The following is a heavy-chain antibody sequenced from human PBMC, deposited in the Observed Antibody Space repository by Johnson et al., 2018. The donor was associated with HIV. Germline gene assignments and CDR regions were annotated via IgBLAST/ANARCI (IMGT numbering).Heavy chain of an antibody. J-gene: IGHJ3*02. CDR1: GFTFSPYA. Sequence: QVQLVESGGGVVQPGRSLRLSCAASGFTFSPYAMDWVRQAPGKGLEWVAAISSDGSNKYYGDSVKGRFTISRDNSKNTLYLQMSSLRTEDTAVYYCARGRGWGYPDAFDIWGQGTMVTVSS. CDR2: ISSDGSNK. CDR3: ARGRGWGYPDAFDI. V-gene: IGHV3-30*03. D-gene: IGHD5-18*01.